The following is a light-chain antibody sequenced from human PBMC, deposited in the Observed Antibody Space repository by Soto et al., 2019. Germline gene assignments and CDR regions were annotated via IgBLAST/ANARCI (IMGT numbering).Light chain of an antibody. V-gene: IGKV1-5*03. Sequence: DIQMTQSPSTLSASIGDRVTITCRASQSIDSWLAWYHLKPGKAPKLLIYRASGLQSGIPSRFSGSGSGTEFTLTISSLQPDDFATYYCQQYHTFSTFGQGTKLEIK. CDR3: QQYHTFST. CDR2: RAS. CDR1: QSIDSW. J-gene: IGKJ2*01.